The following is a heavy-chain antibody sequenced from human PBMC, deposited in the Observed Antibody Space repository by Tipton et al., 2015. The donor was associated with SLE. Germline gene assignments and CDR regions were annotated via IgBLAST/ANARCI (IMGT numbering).Heavy chain of an antibody. J-gene: IGHJ6*03. CDR1: GDSISSYY. V-gene: IGHV4-59*01. CDR3: ARGGLGYSYYYYMDA. Sequence: TLSLTCTVSGDSISSYYWNWIRQPPGKGLEWLGYVYYSGGTNYNPSLKSRVTISVDTSKNQFSLRLTSVTAADTAVYYCARGGLGYSYYYYMDAWGKGTTVTVSS. D-gene: IGHD5-18*01. CDR2: VYYSGGT.